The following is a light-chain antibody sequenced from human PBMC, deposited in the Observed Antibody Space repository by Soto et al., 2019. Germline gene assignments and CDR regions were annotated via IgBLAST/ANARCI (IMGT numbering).Light chain of an antibody. V-gene: IGKV3-20*01. CDR3: HQYGGSPPYT. J-gene: IGKJ2*01. Sequence: EIVLTQSPGTLSLSPGERATLSCRASQTVTSTYLAWYQLKPGQAPRLLISDASSRATGIPDRFSGSGSGTDFTLTISRLEPEDFAVYYCHQYGGSPPYTFGQGTKLEIK. CDR2: DAS. CDR1: QTVTSTY.